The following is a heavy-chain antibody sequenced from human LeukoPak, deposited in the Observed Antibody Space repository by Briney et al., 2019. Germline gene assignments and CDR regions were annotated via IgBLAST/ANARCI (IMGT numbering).Heavy chain of an antibody. V-gene: IGHV1-3*03. D-gene: IGHD6-6*01. Sequence: GASVKVSCKASGYTFTSYAMHWVRQAPGQRLEWMGWINAGNGNTKYSQEFQGRVTITRDTSASTAYMELSSLRSEDMAVYYCAGEYSSSSTGYYYYYMDVWGKGTTVTVSS. CDR1: GYTFTSYA. CDR3: AGEYSSSSTGYYYYYMDV. J-gene: IGHJ6*03. CDR2: INAGNGNT.